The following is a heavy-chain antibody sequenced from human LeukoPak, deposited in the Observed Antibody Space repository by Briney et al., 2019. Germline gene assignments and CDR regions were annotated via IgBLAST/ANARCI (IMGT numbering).Heavy chain of an antibody. V-gene: IGHV1-2*02. CDR1: GYTFSGYY. J-gene: IGHJ6*02. CDR2: INPNSGDT. CDR3: VRDGGMDV. Sequence: APVKVSCKASGYTFSGYYMHWVRQAPGQGLEWMGWINPNSGDTNYAQKFQGRVTMTRDTSISTAYMELSRLTSDDTAVYFCVRDGGMDVWGQGTTVTVSS.